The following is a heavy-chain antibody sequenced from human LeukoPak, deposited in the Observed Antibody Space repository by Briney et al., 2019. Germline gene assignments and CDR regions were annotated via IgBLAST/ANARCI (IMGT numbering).Heavy chain of an antibody. Sequence: PSETLSLTCAVYGGSFSGYYWSWIRQHPGKGLEWIGYIYYSGSTYYNPSLKSRVTISVDTSKNQFSLKLSSVTAADTAVYYCASRPLDYYDSSGYVFWGQGTLVTVSS. CDR2: IYYSGST. CDR3: ASRPLDYYDSSGYVF. CDR1: GGSFSGYY. V-gene: IGHV4-31*11. J-gene: IGHJ4*02. D-gene: IGHD3-22*01.